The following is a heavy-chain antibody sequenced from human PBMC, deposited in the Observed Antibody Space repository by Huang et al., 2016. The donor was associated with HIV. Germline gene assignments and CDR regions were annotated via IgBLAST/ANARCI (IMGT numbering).Heavy chain of an antibody. Sequence: QVQLVQSGAEVKKPGASVKVSCKASGYTFTTYAIHWVRQAPGQRLEWMGWINAGNGKTKYSQKFQDRSTITSDTSASTAYMELSSLRSEDTAVYYCTRGPPPRWFDSWGQGTLVTVSS. V-gene: IGHV1-3*01. CDR2: INAGNGKT. CDR3: TRGPPPRWFDS. J-gene: IGHJ5*01. CDR1: GYTFTTYA.